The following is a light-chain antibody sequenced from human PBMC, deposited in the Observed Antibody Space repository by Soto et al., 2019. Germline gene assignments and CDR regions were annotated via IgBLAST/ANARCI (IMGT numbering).Light chain of an antibody. CDR3: QQYDKWPRT. J-gene: IGKJ1*01. V-gene: IGKV3D-15*01. Sequence: EIVMTQSPATLSVSPGERATLSCRASQSVSSDLAWYQQKPGQAPRLLIYGASSRATGIPDRFSGSGSGTDFTLTISNLQSEDFAVYHCQQYDKWPRTFGQGTKVDIK. CDR2: GAS. CDR1: QSVSSD.